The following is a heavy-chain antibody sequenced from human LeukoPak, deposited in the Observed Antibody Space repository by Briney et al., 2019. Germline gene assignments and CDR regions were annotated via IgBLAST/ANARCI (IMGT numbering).Heavy chain of an antibody. D-gene: IGHD4-17*01. CDR2: IYYSGST. CDR3: ARQLLTTVTTNFDY. CDR1: GGSISSSSYY. Sequence: PSETLSLTCTVSGGSISSSSYYWGWIRQAPGKGLEWIGSIYYSGSTYYNPSLKSRVTISVDTSKNQFSLKLSSVTAADTAVYYCARQLLTTVTTNFDYWGQGTLVTVSS. V-gene: IGHV4-39*01. J-gene: IGHJ4*02.